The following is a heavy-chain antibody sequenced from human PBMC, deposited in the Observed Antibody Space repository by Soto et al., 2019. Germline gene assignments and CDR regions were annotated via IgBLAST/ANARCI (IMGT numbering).Heavy chain of an antibody. Sequence: SVKVSCQASGFTFTSSVVQWVRQARGQRLEWIGWIVVGSGNTNYAQKFQERVTITRDMSTSTAYMELSSLRSEDTAVYYCAAGGRAAADHYYYYYGMDVWGQGTTVTVSS. J-gene: IGHJ6*02. D-gene: IGHD6-13*01. CDR1: GFTFTSSV. CDR2: IVVGSGNT. CDR3: AAGGRAAADHYYYYYGMDV. V-gene: IGHV1-58*01.